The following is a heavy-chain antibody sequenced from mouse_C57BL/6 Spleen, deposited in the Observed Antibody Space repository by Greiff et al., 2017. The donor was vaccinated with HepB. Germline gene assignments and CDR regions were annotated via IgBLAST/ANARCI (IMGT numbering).Heavy chain of an antibody. J-gene: IGHJ1*03. CDR3: VREVLTYYGSSYGYFDV. CDR2: IRSKSNNYAT. V-gene: IGHV10-1*01. D-gene: IGHD1-1*01. Sequence: EVQLVESGGGLVQPKGSLKLSCAASGFSFNTYAMNWVRQAPGKGLEWVARIRSKSNNYATYYADSVKDRFTISRDDSESMLYLQMNNLKTENTAMYYCVREVLTYYGSSYGYFDVWGTGTTVTVSS. CDR1: GFSFNTYA.